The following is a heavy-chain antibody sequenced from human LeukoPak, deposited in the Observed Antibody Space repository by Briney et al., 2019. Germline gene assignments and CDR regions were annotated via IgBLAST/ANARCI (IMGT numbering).Heavy chain of an antibody. V-gene: IGHV1-2*02. CDR2: INPNSGGT. J-gene: IGHJ4*02. Sequence: ASVKVSCKASGYTFIGNYMHWVRQAPGQGLEWMGWINPNSGGTNYAQKFQGRVTMTRDTSISTAYMELSRLRSDDTAVYYCARVPNTYDYVWGSYHQFDYWGQGTLVTVSS. CDR3: ARVPNTYDYVWGSYHQFDY. CDR1: GYTFIGNY. D-gene: IGHD3-16*01.